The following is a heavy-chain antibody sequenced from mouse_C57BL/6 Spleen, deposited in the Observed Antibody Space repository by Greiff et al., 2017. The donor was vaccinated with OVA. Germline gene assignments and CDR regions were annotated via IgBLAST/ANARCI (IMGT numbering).Heavy chain of an antibody. V-gene: IGHV7-3*01. D-gene: IGHD1-1*01. CDR2: IRNKANGYTT. CDR3: ARYLGVLRYFDV. J-gene: IGHJ1*03. CDR1: GFTFTDYY. Sequence: EVQLQESGGGLVQPGGSLSLSCAASGFTFTDYYMSWVRQPPGKALEWLGFIRNKANGYTTEYSASVKGRFTISRDNSQSILYLQMNALRAEDSATYYCARYLGVLRYFDVWGTGTTVTVSS.